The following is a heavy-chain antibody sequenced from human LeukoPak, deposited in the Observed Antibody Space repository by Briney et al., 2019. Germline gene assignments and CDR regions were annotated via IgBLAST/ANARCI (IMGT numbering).Heavy chain of an antibody. Sequence: ASVKVSCKASGYTFTSYYMHWVRQAPGQGLEWMGIINPSGGSTSYAQKFQGRVTMTRDTSTSTVYVGLSSLRSEDTAVYYCARGAPNWEDSDAFDIWGQGTMVTVSS. CDR1: GYTFTSYY. J-gene: IGHJ3*02. D-gene: IGHD7-27*01. V-gene: IGHV1-46*01. CDR3: ARGAPNWEDSDAFDI. CDR2: INPSGGST.